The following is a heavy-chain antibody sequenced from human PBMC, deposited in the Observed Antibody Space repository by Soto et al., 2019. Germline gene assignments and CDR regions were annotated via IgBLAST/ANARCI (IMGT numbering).Heavy chain of an antibody. V-gene: IGHV2-26*01. Sequence: QVTLKESGPVLVKPTETLTLTCTVSGFSLSNARMGVSWIRQPPGKALEWLAHIFSNDEKSYSTSLKSRLTISKDTTKSQVVLTMTNMDPVDTATYCCARISIGYYDYIWGSYRLAFDIWGQGTMVTVSS. D-gene: IGHD3-16*02. CDR2: IFSNDEK. J-gene: IGHJ3*02. CDR3: ARISIGYYDYIWGSYRLAFDI. CDR1: GFSLSNARMG.